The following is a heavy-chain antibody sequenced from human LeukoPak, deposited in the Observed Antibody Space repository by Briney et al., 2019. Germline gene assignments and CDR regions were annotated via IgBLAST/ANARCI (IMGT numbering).Heavy chain of an antibody. CDR3: AREGTLGWMVATGGFDY. J-gene: IGHJ4*02. CDR1: GGSISSYY. Sequence: PSETLSLTCTVSGGSISSYYWSWIRQPAGKGLEWIGRIYTRGSTNYNTSLKSRVTISVDKSKHQFSLKLSSVTAADTAVYYCAREGTLGWMVATGGFDYWGQGTLVTVSS. CDR2: IYTRGST. D-gene: IGHD5-12*01. V-gene: IGHV4-4*07.